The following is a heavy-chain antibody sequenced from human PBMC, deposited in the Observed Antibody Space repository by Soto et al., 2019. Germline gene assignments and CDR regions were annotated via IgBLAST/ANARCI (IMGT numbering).Heavy chain of an antibody. Sequence: SVKVSCKASGGTFSSYAISWVRQAPGQGLEWMGGIIPIFGTANYAQKFQGRVTITADESTSTAYMELSSLRSEDTAVYYCARDGTSGSYHRYFDYWGQGTLVTVSS. V-gene: IGHV1-69*13. D-gene: IGHD1-26*01. CDR3: ARDGTSGSYHRYFDY. CDR1: GGTFSSYA. J-gene: IGHJ4*02. CDR2: IIPIFGTA.